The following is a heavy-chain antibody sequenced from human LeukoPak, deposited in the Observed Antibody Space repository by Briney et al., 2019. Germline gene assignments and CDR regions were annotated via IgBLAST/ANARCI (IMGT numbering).Heavy chain of an antibody. D-gene: IGHD4-17*01. CDR1: GFTFDDYA. Sequence: GRSLRLSCAASGFTFDDYAMHWVRQAPGKGLEWVSGISWNSGSIGYADSVKGRFTISRDNAKNPLYLQMNSLRAEDTALYYCAKGLGYGDYVYYFDYWGQGTLVTVSS. J-gene: IGHJ4*02. V-gene: IGHV3-9*01. CDR2: ISWNSGSI. CDR3: AKGLGYGDYVYYFDY.